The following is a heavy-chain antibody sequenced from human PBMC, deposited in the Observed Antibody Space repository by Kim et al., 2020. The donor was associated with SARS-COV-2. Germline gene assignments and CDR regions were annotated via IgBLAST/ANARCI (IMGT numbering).Heavy chain of an antibody. D-gene: IGHD3-10*01. CDR1: GFTFGDYA. CDR2: IRSKAYGGTT. V-gene: IGHV3-49*04. CDR3: TRSRGVVRGDLGYFDY. J-gene: IGHJ4*02. Sequence: GGSLRLSCTASGFTFGDYAMSWVRQAPGKGLEWVGFIRSKAYGGTTEYAASVKGRFTISRDDSKSIAYLQMNSLKTEDTAVYYCTRSRGVVRGDLGYFDYWGQGTLVTVSS.